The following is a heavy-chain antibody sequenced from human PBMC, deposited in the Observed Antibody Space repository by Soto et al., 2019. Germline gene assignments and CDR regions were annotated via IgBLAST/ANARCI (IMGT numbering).Heavy chain of an antibody. D-gene: IGHD3-9*01. CDR1: GYTFTSYA. Sequence: QVQLVQSGAEVKKPGASVKVSCKASGYTFTSYAMHWVRQAPGQRLEWMGWINAGNGNTKYSQKFQGRVTITRDTSASTAYMELSSLRSEDTAVYYCARSLGDDILTGYGGGYNWFDPWGQGTLVTVSS. CDR2: INAGNGNT. V-gene: IGHV1-3*01. CDR3: ARSLGDDILTGYGGGYNWFDP. J-gene: IGHJ5*02.